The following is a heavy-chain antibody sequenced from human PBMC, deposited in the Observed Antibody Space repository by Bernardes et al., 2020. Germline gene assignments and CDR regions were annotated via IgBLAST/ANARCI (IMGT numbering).Heavy chain of an antibody. V-gene: IGHV4-4*02. J-gene: IGHJ4*02. Sequence: LSLTCTVSSGSVTNNNWWSWVRQPPGKGLEWIGEVHHVGRTNYNPSLKSRVTISVDGSKNQFSLKMSSVTVADTAVYYCTKNGYYSLDYWGQGTVVTVSS. CDR1: SGSVTNNNW. D-gene: IGHD2-2*03. CDR2: VHHVGRT. CDR3: TKNGYYSLDY.